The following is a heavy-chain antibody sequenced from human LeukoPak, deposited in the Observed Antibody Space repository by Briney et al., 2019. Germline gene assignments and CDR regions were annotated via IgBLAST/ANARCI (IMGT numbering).Heavy chain of an antibody. CDR2: ISSSGSTI. D-gene: IGHD4-23*01. J-gene: IGHJ4*02. CDR3: ASFATVVASDDY. CDR1: RFTFSSYE. Sequence: GGSLRLSCAASRFTFSSYEMNWVRQAPGKGLEWVSYISSSGSTIYYADSVKGRFTISRDNAKNSLYLQMNSLRAEDTAVYYCASFATVVASDDYWGQGTLVTVSS. V-gene: IGHV3-48*03.